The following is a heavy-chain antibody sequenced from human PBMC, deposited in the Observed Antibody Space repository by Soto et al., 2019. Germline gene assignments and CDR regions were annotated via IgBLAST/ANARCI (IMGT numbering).Heavy chain of an antibody. CDR3: ARVSKEPPIPTPYYHCFFGMDG. Sequence: QVQLVQSGAEVQKPGSSVKVSCKASVGTFSSYAISWVRQAPGQGLEWMGGFIPIFGTASYAQKFQGRVKIPADQSTSTAYMELSTLRSQHTAGYYCARVSKEPPIPTPYYHCFFGMDGWGRGTTVTVPS. V-gene: IGHV1-69*12. CDR1: VGTFSSYA. J-gene: IGHJ6*01. CDR2: FIPIFGTA. D-gene: IGHD2-21*01.